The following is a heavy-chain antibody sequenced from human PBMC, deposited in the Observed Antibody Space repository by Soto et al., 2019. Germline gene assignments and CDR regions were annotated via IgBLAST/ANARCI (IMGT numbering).Heavy chain of an antibody. CDR3: AREVDPYYGGNSLSLDY. CDR1: GGTFSTYG. CDR2: IIPKFGTT. Sequence: QVQLVQSGAEVKKPGSSVKVSCKASGGTFSTYGINWVRLAPGQGLEWMGWIIPKFGTTKNAQKFQGRVTLTADESTNTAYMELKYLRSEDTAVYFFAREVDPYYGGNSLSLDYWGQGTLVTVSS. J-gene: IGHJ4*02. D-gene: IGHD4-17*01. V-gene: IGHV1-69*13.